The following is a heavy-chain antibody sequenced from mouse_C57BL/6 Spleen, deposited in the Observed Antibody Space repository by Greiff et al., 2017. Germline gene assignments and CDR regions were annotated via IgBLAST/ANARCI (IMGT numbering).Heavy chain of an antibody. D-gene: IGHD1-1*01. J-gene: IGHJ4*01. CDR3: THISTILATRNYYAMDY. Sequence: VQLQQSGAELVRPGASVKLSCTASGFNIKGYYMHWVKQRPEQGLEWIGRIDPEDGDTEYAPKFQGKATMTADTSSNTAYLQLSSLPSEETAVYYSTHISTILATRNYYAMDYWGQGTSVTVSS. V-gene: IGHV14-1*01. CDR2: IDPEDGDT. CDR1: GFNIKGYY.